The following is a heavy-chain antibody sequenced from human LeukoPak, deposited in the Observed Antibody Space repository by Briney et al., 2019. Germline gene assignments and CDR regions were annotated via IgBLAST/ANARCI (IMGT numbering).Heavy chain of an antibody. V-gene: IGHV4-34*01. D-gene: IGHD5-12*01. CDR2: INHSGST. Sequence: SETLSLTCAVYGGSFSGYYWSWIRQPPGKGLEWIGEINHSGSTNYNPSLKSRVTISVDTSKNQFSLKLSSVTAADTAVYYCAILKRGIVATIVGNWFDPWGQGTLVTVSS. J-gene: IGHJ5*02. CDR3: AILKRGIVATIVGNWFDP. CDR1: GGSFSGYY.